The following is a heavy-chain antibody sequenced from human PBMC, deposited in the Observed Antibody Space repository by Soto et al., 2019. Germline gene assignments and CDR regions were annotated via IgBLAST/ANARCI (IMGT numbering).Heavy chain of an antibody. CDR2: ISGSGGST. J-gene: IGHJ1*01. Sequence: GGSLRLSCAASGCTFISYAMIWVRQAPGKGLEWVSAISGSGGSTYYADSVKGRFTISRDNSKNTLYLQMNSLRAEDTAVYYCAKHQDIVVVPAARVYFQHWGQGTLVTVSS. D-gene: IGHD2-2*01. V-gene: IGHV3-23*01. CDR1: GCTFISYA. CDR3: AKHQDIVVVPAARVYFQH.